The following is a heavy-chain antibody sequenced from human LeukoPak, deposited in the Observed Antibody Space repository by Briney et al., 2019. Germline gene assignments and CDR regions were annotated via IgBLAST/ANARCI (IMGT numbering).Heavy chain of an antibody. CDR1: GFSFSSYW. V-gene: IGHV3-7*01. CDR2: IQSDGSVQ. Sequence: PGGSLRLSCAASGFSFSSYWMSWVRQAPGKGLEWVANIQSDGSVQQYVDSVKGRLTISRDNAKNSLYLQMNSLRAEDTAVYYCARMSFYTPGTYHGVPAGAFDIWGQGTLVTVSS. CDR3: ARMSFYTPGTYHGVPAGAFDI. J-gene: IGHJ3*02. D-gene: IGHD3-10*01.